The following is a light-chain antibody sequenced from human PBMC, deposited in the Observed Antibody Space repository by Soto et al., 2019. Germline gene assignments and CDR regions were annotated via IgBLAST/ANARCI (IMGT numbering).Light chain of an antibody. Sequence: EIVVTQSPGTLSLSPGERATLSCRASQSVSSSYLAWYQQKPGQAPRLLIYGTSSRATAITDRFSGSGSGTDFTLTISRLEPEDVAVYYCQQYGSSSWTVGQGTKVEI. J-gene: IGKJ1*01. CDR1: QSVSSSY. CDR2: GTS. V-gene: IGKV3-20*01. CDR3: QQYGSSSWT.